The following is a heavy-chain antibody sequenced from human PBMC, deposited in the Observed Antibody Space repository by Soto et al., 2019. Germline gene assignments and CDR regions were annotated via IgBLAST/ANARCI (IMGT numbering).Heavy chain of an antibody. Sequence: GGSLRLSCAASGFTFSSYGMHWVRQAPGKGLEWVAVIWYDGSNKYYADSVKGRFTISRDNSKNTLYLQMNSLRAEDTAVYYCARDMGTRKAAAGRPRYYYGMDVWGQGTTVTVSS. J-gene: IGHJ6*02. D-gene: IGHD6-13*01. CDR2: IWYDGSNK. CDR3: ARDMGTRKAAAGRPRYYYGMDV. V-gene: IGHV3-33*01. CDR1: GFTFSSYG.